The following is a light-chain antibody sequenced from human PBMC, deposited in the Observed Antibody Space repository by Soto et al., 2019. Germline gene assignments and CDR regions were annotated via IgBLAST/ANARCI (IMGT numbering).Light chain of an antibody. Sequence: QSVLTQPPSVSAAPGQKVTISCSGSSSNIGKNYVCWYQQFPGTAPKLLIYENNKRPSGIPDRFSGSKSGTSGTLGITGLQTGDEADYYCGTWDTSLSAGVFGGGTKVTVL. V-gene: IGLV1-51*02. CDR2: ENN. J-gene: IGLJ3*02. CDR1: SSNIGKNY. CDR3: GTWDTSLSAGV.